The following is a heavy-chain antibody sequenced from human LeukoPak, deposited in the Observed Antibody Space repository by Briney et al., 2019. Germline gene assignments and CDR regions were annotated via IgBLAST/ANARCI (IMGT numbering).Heavy chain of an antibody. J-gene: IGHJ4*02. V-gene: IGHV3-7*01. CDR2: IKQDGSEA. D-gene: IGHD2-21*01. Sequence: GGSLRLSCAASGFTFSSYWMTWVRQAPGKGLEWVANIKQDGSEAYYVDSVKGRFTISRDNAKNSLYLQMNSLRAEDTAVYYCARDPYGFHFDYWGQGTLVTVSS. CDR1: GFTFSSYW. CDR3: ARDPYGFHFDY.